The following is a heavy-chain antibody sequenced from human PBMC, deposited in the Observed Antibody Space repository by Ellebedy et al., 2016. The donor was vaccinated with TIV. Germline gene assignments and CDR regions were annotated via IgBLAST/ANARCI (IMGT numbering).Heavy chain of an antibody. CDR2: ISSGSNTI. J-gene: IGHJ4*02. V-gene: IGHV3-48*04. D-gene: IGHD3-22*01. Sequence: GESLKISXAASGFTFSTYSMNWVRQAPGKGLEWVSYISSGSNTIYYADSVKGRFTISRDNAKNSLYLQMNSLRAEDTALYYCAKASSGFPNYFHYWGQGTLVTVSS. CDR3: AKASSGFPNYFHY. CDR1: GFTFSTYS.